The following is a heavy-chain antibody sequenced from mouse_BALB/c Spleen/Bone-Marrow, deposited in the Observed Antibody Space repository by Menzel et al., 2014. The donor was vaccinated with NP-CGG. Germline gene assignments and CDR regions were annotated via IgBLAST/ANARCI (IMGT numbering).Heavy chain of an antibody. CDR1: GFDFSRYW. V-gene: IGHV4-1*02. Sequence: EVQGVESGGGLVQPGGSLKLSCAASGFDFSRYWMSWVRQAPGKGLEWIGEINPDSSTINYTPSLKDKFVISRDNAKNTLYLQMSKVRSEDTALYYCARQGYYGKGDYWGQGTTLTVSS. J-gene: IGHJ2*01. CDR2: INPDSSTI. CDR3: ARQGYYGKGDY. D-gene: IGHD2-1*01.